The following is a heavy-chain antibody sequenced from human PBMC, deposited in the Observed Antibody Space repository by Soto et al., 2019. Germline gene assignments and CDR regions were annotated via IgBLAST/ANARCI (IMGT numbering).Heavy chain of an antibody. CDR2: IYYSGST. J-gene: IGHJ4*02. D-gene: IGHD6-19*01. CDR3: ARHLAPGIAVAGQFDY. V-gene: IGHV4-39*01. CDR1: GGSISSSSYY. Sequence: SETLSLTCTVSGGSISSSSYYWGWIRQPPGKGLEWIGSIYYSGSTYYNPSLKSRVTISVDTSKNQFSLKLSSVTAADTAVYYCARHLAPGIAVAGQFDYWGQGTLVTVSS.